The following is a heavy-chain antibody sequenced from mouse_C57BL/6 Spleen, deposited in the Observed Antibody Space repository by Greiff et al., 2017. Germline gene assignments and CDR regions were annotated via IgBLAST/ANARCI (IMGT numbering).Heavy chain of an antibody. V-gene: IGHV5-16*01. Sequence: EVQRVESEGGLVQPGSSMKLSCTASGFTFSDYYMAWVRQVPEKGLEWVANINYDGSSTYYLDSLKSRFIISRDNATNILYLQMSSLKSEDTATYYCARERYYDYDVGAMDYWGQGTSVTVSS. D-gene: IGHD2-4*01. J-gene: IGHJ4*01. CDR2: INYDGSST. CDR3: ARERYYDYDVGAMDY. CDR1: GFTFSDYY.